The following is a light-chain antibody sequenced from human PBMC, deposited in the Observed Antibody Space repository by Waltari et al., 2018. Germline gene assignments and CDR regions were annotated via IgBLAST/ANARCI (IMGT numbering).Light chain of an antibody. J-gene: IGKJ3*01. Sequence: EKVMTQSPATLSVSPGERATLSCRASQSVSNHLAWYQQRPGPAPRLLIYGASSRAAGVPARFSGSGSGTEFTLSIDSLQSEDFALYFCQQYNSWPFTFGPGTQVDIK. V-gene: IGKV3-15*01. CDR2: GAS. CDR3: QQYNSWPFT. CDR1: QSVSNH.